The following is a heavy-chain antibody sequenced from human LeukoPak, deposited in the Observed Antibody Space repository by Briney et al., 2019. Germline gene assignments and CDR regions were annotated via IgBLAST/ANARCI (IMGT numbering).Heavy chain of an antibody. CDR1: GFTFSSYS. CDR3: ARAQKYSYDAFDI. D-gene: IGHD4-11*01. J-gene: IGHJ3*02. CDR2: ISGSSSYI. V-gene: IGHV3-21*01. Sequence: GGSLRLSCAASGFTFSSYSMNWVRQAPGKGLEWVSSISGSSSYIYYADSVKGRFTISRDNAKNSLYLQMNSLSAEDTAVYYCARAQKYSYDAFDIWGQGTMVTVSS.